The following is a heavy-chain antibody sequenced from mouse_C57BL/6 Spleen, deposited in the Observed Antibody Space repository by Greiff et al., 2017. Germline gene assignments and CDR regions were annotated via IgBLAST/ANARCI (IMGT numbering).Heavy chain of an antibody. V-gene: IGHV1-18*01. CDR2: INPNNGGT. J-gene: IGHJ4*01. CDR1: GYTFTDYN. CDR3: ARRSTTVVATSAMDY. Sequence: VQLKQSGPELVKPGASVKIPCKASGYTFTDYNMDWVKQSHGKSLEWIGDINPNNGGTIYNQKFKGKATLTVDKSSSTAYMELRSLTSEDTAVYYCARRSTTVVATSAMDYWGQGTSVTVSS. D-gene: IGHD1-1*01.